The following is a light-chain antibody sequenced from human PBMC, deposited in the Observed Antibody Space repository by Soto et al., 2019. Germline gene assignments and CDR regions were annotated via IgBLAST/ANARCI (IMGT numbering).Light chain of an antibody. CDR3: QQYNSWPQT. J-gene: IGKJ2*01. V-gene: IGKV3-15*01. CDR1: QSVSSN. Sequence: EIVMTQSPATLSVSPGARATLSCRASQSVSSNLAWYQQKPGQAPRLLINGASTRATGIPARFRGSGSGTEFTLTISSLQSEDFAVYYCQQYNSWPQTFGQGTKLDIK. CDR2: GAS.